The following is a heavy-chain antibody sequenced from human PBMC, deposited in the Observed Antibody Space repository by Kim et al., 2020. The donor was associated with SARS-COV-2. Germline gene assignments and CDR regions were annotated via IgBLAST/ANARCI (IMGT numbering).Heavy chain of an antibody. D-gene: IGHD3-10*01. V-gene: IGHV4-39*07. J-gene: IGHJ6*02. CDR2: IYYSGST. Sequence: SETLSLTCTVSGGSISSSSYYWGWIRQPPGKGLEWIGSIYYSGSTYYNPSLKSRVTISVDTSKNQFSLKLSSVTAADTAVYYCARDGGTYGSGSYYNVLPYYYYYGMDVWGQGTTVTVSS. CDR1: GGSISSSSYY. CDR3: ARDGGTYGSGSYYNVLPYYYYYGMDV.